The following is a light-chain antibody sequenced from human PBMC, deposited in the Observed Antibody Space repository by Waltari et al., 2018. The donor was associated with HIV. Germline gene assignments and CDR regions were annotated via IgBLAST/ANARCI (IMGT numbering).Light chain of an antibody. J-gene: IGLJ3*02. Sequence: QSALTQPASMSGPPGQSITISRTGTSNDIGGYNHVPWYQQHPSKAPKLLIYAVTNRPSGVSDRFSGSKSSNTASLTISGLQAEDEADYYCSSFTSRSILVFGGGTKLTV. CDR2: AVT. V-gene: IGLV2-14*03. CDR3: SSFTSRSILV. CDR1: SNDIGGYNH.